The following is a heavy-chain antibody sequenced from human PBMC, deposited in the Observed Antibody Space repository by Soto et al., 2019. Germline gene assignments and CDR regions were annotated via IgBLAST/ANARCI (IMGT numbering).Heavy chain of an antibody. J-gene: IGHJ6*02. CDR1: GGTFNNYS. CDR3: ARTGGRYGRDGMDV. Sequence: QVQLVQSGAEVKKPGSSVKVSCKASGGTFNNYSISWVRQAPGQGLEWMGRIIPILNIANYAQKFQGRVTXXAXRXXRPAYRELTSMRSEDTAVYFCARTGGRYGRDGMDVWGQGTTVTVSS. CDR2: IIPILNIA. D-gene: IGHD1-26*01. V-gene: IGHV1-69*02.